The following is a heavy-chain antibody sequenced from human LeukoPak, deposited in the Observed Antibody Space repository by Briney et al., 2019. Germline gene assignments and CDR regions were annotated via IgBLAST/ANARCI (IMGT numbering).Heavy chain of an antibody. CDR3: ARVQLWLQGEFDY. V-gene: IGHV1-2*02. Sequence: GASVKVSCKASGYTFTGYYMHWVRQAPGQGLEWMGWINPNSGGTNYAQKFQGRVTMTRDTSISTAYMELSRLRSDDTAVYYCARVQLWLQGEFDYWGQGTLVTVSS. D-gene: IGHD5-18*01. CDR2: INPNSGGT. J-gene: IGHJ4*02. CDR1: GYTFTGYY.